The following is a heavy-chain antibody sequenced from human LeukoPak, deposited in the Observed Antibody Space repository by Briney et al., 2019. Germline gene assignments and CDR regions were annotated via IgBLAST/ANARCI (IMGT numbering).Heavy chain of an antibody. CDR1: GGSISSYY. Sequence: ASETLSLTCTVSGGSISSYYWSWIRQPPGKGLEWIGYIYYSGSTNYNPSLKSRVTISVDTSKNQFSLKLSSVTAADTAVYYCARVGIAVAGTGELIRAFDYWGQGTLVTVSS. CDR2: IYYSGST. D-gene: IGHD6-19*01. J-gene: IGHJ4*02. V-gene: IGHV4-59*01. CDR3: ARVGIAVAGTGELIRAFDY.